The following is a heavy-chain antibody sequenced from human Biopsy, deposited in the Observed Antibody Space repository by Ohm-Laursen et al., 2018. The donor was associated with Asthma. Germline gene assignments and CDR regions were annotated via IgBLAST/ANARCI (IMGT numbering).Heavy chain of an antibody. V-gene: IGHV1-69*01. CDR1: GGTFNTYV. D-gene: IGHD1-26*01. Sequence: SSVKVSCKSLGGTFNTYVIGRVRQAPGQGLEWMGGINSVFGTTTYPQKFQDRVTITADDSTSTVYMELSSLRSEDTAVYYCARKAGSCISRTYYSLDFWGQGTLVTVSS. CDR3: ARKAGSCISRTYYSLDF. CDR2: INSVFGTT. J-gene: IGHJ4*02.